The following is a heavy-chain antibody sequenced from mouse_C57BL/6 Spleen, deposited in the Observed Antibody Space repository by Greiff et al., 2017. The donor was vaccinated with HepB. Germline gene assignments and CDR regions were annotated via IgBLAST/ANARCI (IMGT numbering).Heavy chain of an antibody. CDR3: ARHYGGAY. D-gene: IGHD1-1*02. J-gene: IGHJ3*01. Sequence: DVQLVESGGDLVKPGGSLKLSCAASGFTFSSYGMSWVRQTPDKRLEWVATISSGGSYTYYPDSVKGRFTISRDNAKNTLYLQMSSLKAEDTAMYYCARHYGGAYWGQGTLVTVSA. V-gene: IGHV5-6*01. CDR1: GFTFSSYG. CDR2: ISSGGSYT.